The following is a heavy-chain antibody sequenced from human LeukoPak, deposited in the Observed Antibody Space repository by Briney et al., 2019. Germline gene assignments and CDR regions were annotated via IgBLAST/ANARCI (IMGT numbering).Heavy chain of an antibody. CDR3: ARLVVFRSYFDY. J-gene: IGHJ4*02. CDR2: IYSGGST. CDR1: GFTVSSNY. V-gene: IGHV3-53*01. Sequence: GGSLRLSCAASGFTVSSNYMSWVRQAPGKGLEWVSVIYSGGSTYYADSVKGRFTISRDNSKNTLYLQMNSLRAEDTAVYYCARLVVFRSYFDYWGQGTMVTASS. D-gene: IGHD2-2*01.